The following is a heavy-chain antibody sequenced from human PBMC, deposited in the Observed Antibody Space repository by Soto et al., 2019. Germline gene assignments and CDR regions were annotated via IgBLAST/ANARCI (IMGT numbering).Heavy chain of an antibody. V-gene: IGHV1-8*02. CDR2: VTPRNGDT. D-gene: IGHD2-8*02. CDR1: GYTFTSYD. J-gene: IGHJ4*02. CDR3: ARGGSYWARRHYFDS. Sequence: QVQLVQSGAEMKKPGASVKVSCKASGYTFTSYDINWVRQAAGQGPEWMGSVTPRNGDTAFAQKYQGRVTVTSNTSMSTVYMELSNLRSDDTAGYYCARGGSYWARRHYFDSWGQGTLVTVSS.